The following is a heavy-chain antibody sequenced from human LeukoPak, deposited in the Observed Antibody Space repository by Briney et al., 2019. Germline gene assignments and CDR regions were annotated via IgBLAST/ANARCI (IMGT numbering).Heavy chain of an antibody. CDR1: GFTFNTYT. D-gene: IGHD2/OR15-2a*01. CDR2: ISSSSVYI. J-gene: IGHJ3*02. V-gene: IGHV3-21*04. CDR3: ARDTFLDANRDAFDI. Sequence: GGSLRLSCAASGFTFNTYTMNWVRQAPGKGLEWVSSISSSSVYIYYADSVKGRFTISRDNAKNSLYLQMNSLRAEDTAVYYCARDTFLDANRDAFDIWGQGTMVTVSS.